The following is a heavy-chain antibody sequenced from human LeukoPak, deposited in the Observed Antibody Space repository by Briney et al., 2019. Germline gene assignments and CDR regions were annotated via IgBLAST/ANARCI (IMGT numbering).Heavy chain of an antibody. CDR2: IWYGGSNK. J-gene: IGHJ4*02. Sequence: PGGSLRLSCAASGFTFSSYGMHWVRQAPGKGLEWVAVIWYGGSNKYYADSVKGRFTISRGNSKNTLYLQMNSLRAEDTAVYYCARAPQNRPPFDYWGQGTLVTVSS. CDR1: GFTFSSYG. D-gene: IGHD6-6*01. CDR3: ARAPQNRPPFDY. V-gene: IGHV3-33*01.